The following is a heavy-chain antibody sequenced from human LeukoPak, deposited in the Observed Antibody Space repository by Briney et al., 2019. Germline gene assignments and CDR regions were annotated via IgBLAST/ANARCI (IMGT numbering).Heavy chain of an antibody. J-gene: IGHJ3*02. CDR1: GGSISSSSFY. CDR3: ARGRGTAMVTGDI. D-gene: IGHD5-18*01. V-gene: IGHV4-39*07. Sequence: PSETLSLTCTVSGGSISSSSFYWGWIRQPPGKGLEWIGSIYYIGSTYYNPSLKSRVTISVDTSKNQFSLKLTSVTAADTAVYYCARGRGTAMVTGDIWGQGTMVTVSS. CDR2: IYYIGST.